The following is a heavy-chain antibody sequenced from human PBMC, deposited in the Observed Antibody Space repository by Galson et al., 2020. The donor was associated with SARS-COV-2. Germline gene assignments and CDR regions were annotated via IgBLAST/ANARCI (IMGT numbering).Heavy chain of an antibody. CDR1: GFTFSSYA. V-gene: IGHV3-23*01. J-gene: IGHJ6*02. Sequence: GGSMRLSCAASGFTFSSYAMSWVRQAPGKGLEWVSGISGSGDSTYYADSGKGRFTISRDNSKNTLYLQMNSLRAEDTAVYYCARQGAYGSGSYRVGYYYYGMDVWGQGTTVTVSS. D-gene: IGHD3-10*01. CDR3: ARQGAYGSGSYRVGYYYYGMDV. CDR2: ISGSGDST.